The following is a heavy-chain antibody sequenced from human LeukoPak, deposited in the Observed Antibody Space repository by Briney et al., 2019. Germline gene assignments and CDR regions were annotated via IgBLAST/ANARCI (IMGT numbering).Heavy chain of an antibody. D-gene: IGHD6-19*01. CDR3: ARERMYSSGWYVDY. J-gene: IGHJ4*02. CDR2: IYTSGST. CDR1: GGSISSYY. V-gene: IGHV4-4*07. Sequence: PSETLSLTCSVSGGSISSYYWSWIRQPAGKGLEWIGRIYTSGSTNYNPSLKSRVTMSVDTSKNQFSLKLSSVTAADTAVYYCARERMYSSGWYVDYWGQGTLVTVSS.